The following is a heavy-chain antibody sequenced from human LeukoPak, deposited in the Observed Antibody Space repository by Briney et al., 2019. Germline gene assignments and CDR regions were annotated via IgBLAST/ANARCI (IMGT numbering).Heavy chain of an antibody. CDR3: AREAYYDCSGSLDY. D-gene: IGHD3-22*01. Sequence: GGSLGLSCAASGFTFTTYAMSWVRQAPGKGLAWVSCINGRGISTYYADSVKGRFTISRDNSKNTLYLQMSSLRADDTAIYYCAREAYYDCSGSLDYWGQGTLVTVSS. CDR1: GFTFTTYA. J-gene: IGHJ4*02. CDR2: INGRGIST. V-gene: IGHV3-23*01.